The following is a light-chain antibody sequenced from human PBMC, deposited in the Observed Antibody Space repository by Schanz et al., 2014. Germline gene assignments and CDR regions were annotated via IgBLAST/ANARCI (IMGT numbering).Light chain of an antibody. Sequence: QSALTQPPSASGSPGQSVTISCTGTSSDVGGYNFVSWYQQHPGKAPKLMIYEVSNRPSGVPDRFSGSKSGNTASLTVSGLQAEDEADYYCCSYAGSNTRRWVFGGGTKLTVL. V-gene: IGLV2-8*01. CDR1: SSDVGGYNF. CDR3: CSYAGSNTRRWV. J-gene: IGLJ3*02. CDR2: EVS.